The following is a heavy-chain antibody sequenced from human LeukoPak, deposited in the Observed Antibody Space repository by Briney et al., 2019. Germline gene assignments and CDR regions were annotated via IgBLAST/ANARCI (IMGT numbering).Heavy chain of an antibody. CDR2: TWNDGTEK. D-gene: IGHD6-13*01. V-gene: IGHV3-33*01. CDR1: GFGLSTYG. J-gene: IGHJ4*02. Sequence: GGSLRLSCAASGFGLSTYGIHWVRQAPGKGLEWVAVTWNDGTEKYNEGLMKGRFTISRDNAKNSLYLQMNSLRAEDTAVYYCARAVAAAGTGFDYWGQGTLVTVSS. CDR3: ARAVAAAGTGFDY.